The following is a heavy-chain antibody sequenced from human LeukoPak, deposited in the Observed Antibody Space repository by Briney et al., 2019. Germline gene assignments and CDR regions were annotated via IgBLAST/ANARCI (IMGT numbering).Heavy chain of an antibody. CDR1: GGSITTYY. Sequence: KPSETLSLTCTVSGGSITTYYWSWIRQPPGKGLEWIGYIYYSGSTNYHPSLKSRVTISVDTSKNQFSLKLSSVTAADTAVYYCARGSSPFDYWGQGTLVTVSS. CDR3: ARGSSPFDY. V-gene: IGHV4-59*08. J-gene: IGHJ4*02. CDR2: IYYSGST.